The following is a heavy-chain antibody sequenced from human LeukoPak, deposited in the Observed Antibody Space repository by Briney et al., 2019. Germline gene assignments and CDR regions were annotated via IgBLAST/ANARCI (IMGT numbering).Heavy chain of an antibody. Sequence: PGGSLRLSCAASGFTFSSYAMSWVRQAPGKGLEWVSAISGSGGSTYYADSVKGRFTISRDNSKNTLYLQMNSLRAEDTAVYYCAKDGGYSSGWSLNYWGQGTLVTVSS. J-gene: IGHJ4*02. D-gene: IGHD6-19*01. CDR1: GFTFSSYA. V-gene: IGHV3-23*01. CDR3: AKDGGYSSGWSLNY. CDR2: ISGSGGST.